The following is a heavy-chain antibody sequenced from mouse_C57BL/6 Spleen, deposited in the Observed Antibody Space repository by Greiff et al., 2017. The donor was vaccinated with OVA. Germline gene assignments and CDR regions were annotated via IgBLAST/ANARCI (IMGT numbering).Heavy chain of an antibody. D-gene: IGHD1-1*01. V-gene: IGHV1-64*01. J-gene: IGHJ2*01. CDR1: GYTFTSYW. CDR3: VRYCYSSGCDFDY. CDR2: IYPNSGST. Sequence: QVQLQQPGAELVKPGASVKLSCKASGYTFTSYWMHWVKQRPGQGLEWIGMIYPNSGSTNYNEKFKSKATLTVDTSSSTAYMQLSSLTSEDSAVYYWVRYCYSSGCDFDYWGQGTTLTVSS.